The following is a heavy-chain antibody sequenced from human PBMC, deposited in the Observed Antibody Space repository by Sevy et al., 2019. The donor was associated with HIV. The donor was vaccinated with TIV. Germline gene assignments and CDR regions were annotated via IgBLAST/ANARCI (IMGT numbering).Heavy chain of an antibody. V-gene: IGHV3-23*01. CDR3: AKKMGGGSGLAFLVDY. Sequence: GESLKISCAASGFTFSNFAMGWVRHAPGKGLDWISVISGTGDYTYCAESVKGRFTISRDNSENTLSLQMNSLRAEDTAIFYCAKKMGGGSGLAFLVDYWGQGTLVTVSS. J-gene: IGHJ4*02. D-gene: IGHD2-8*01. CDR2: ISGTGDYT. CDR1: GFTFSNFA.